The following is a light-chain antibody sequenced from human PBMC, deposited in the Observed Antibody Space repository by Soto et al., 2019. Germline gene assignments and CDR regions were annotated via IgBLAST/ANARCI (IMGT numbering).Light chain of an antibody. V-gene: IGLV2-14*03. J-gene: IGLJ1*01. CDR2: DVT. Sequence: QSVLTQPASVSGSPGQSIAISCTGTSSDVGGYNYVSWYQHHPGKVPKLVIYDVTNRPSGVSDRFSASKSGNTASLTISGLRAEDEADFYCCSFTSTSTYVFGPGTKVTVL. CDR3: CSFTSTSTYV. CDR1: SSDVGGYNY.